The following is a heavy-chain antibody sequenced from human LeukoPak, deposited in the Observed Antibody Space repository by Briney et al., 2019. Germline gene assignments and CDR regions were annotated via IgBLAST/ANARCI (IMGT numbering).Heavy chain of an antibody. D-gene: IGHD2-21*01. Sequence: AGGSLRLSCAASGFTFSNYWMHWVRQAPGKGLVWVSGINTDGITSNYGDSVKGRFTISRDNAKNTLYLQMNSLRAEDTAVYYCAAELEVKWGKHAFDIWGQGTMVTVSS. CDR2: INTDGITS. J-gene: IGHJ3*02. CDR3: AAELEVKWGKHAFDI. V-gene: IGHV3-74*01. CDR1: GFTFSNYW.